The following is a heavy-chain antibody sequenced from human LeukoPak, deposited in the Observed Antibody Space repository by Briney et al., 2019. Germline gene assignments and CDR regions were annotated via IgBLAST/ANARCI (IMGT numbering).Heavy chain of an antibody. Sequence: PGRSLRLSCTTSGFTFGDYTISWFRQAPGKGLEWVGFIRSKAYGGTVEDAASVKGRFTISRDDSKSIAYLQMNSLKTEDTAVYYCIRGGANSPFDYWGQGTLVTVSS. CDR2: IRSKAYGGTV. CDR3: IRGGANSPFDY. D-gene: IGHD1-1*01. J-gene: IGHJ4*02. CDR1: GFTFGDYT. V-gene: IGHV3-49*03.